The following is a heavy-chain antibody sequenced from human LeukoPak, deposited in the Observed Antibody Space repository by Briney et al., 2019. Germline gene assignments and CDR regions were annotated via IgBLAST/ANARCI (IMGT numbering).Heavy chain of an antibody. CDR1: GFTFSSYN. D-gene: IGHD5-18*01. J-gene: IGHJ4*02. V-gene: IGHV3-21*01. CDR2: ISSNSSYI. CDR3: ARGGGYGYFDY. Sequence: GGSLRLSCAASGFTFSSYNMNWVRPAPRKGLAWVSSISSNSSYIYYADSARGRFTISRDNAKNSLYLQMNSLRAEDTAVYYWARGGGYGYFDYWGQGTLVTVSS.